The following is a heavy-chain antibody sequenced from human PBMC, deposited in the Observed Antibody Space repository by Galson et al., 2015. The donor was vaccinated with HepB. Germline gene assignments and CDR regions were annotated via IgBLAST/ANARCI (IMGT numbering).Heavy chain of an antibody. J-gene: IGHJ5*02. V-gene: IGHV1-69*13. CDR2: ISPTFLTV. D-gene: IGHD2-21*01. CDR1: GGSFNSFA. CDR3: ATDSLEPYCDDDGCRSVGGTWFDP. Sequence: SVKVSCKASGGSFNSFAVNWVRLAPGRGLEWMGHISPTFLTVNYGQPFQGRVSITVDESSTTVYMELNSLTSEDTAIYYCATDSLEPYCDDDGCRSVGGTWFDPWAREPWSPSPQ.